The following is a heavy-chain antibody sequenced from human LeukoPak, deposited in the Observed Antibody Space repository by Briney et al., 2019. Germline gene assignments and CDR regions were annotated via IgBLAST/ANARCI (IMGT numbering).Heavy chain of an antibody. V-gene: IGHV4-34*01. CDR3: ARGQRLHYYGSGSYPY. J-gene: IGHJ4*02. CDR2: IHPSGST. D-gene: IGHD3-10*01. Sequence: PSETLSLTCAVYGGSFSGYYWNWVRQPPGKGLEWIGEIHPSGSTTYNPSLQSRVTISVDTSKNQFSLKLSSVTAADTAVYYCARGQRLHYYGSGSYPYWGQGTLVTVSS. CDR1: GGSFSGYY.